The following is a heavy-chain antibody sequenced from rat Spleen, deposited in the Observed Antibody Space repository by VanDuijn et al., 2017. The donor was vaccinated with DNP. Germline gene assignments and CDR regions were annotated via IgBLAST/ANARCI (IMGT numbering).Heavy chain of an antibody. CDR2: IWGDGST. V-gene: IGHV2-77*01. D-gene: IGHD1-11*01. CDR3: ARRGTYGYFDY. J-gene: IGHJ2*01. Sequence: QVQMKETGPGLVQTTQTLSVTCSVSGFSLISYGVHWVRQAPGKGLEWMGMIWGDGSTNYNSAVQSRLSISRDTSKSQVFLKMNSLQPEDTGTYYCARRGTYGYFDYWGQGVMVTVSS. CDR1: GFSLISYG.